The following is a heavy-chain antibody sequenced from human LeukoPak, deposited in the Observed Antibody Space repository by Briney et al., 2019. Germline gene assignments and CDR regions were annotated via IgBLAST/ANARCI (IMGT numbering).Heavy chain of an antibody. CDR2: INPNGGST. CDR1: GYTFTNYY. CDR3: ARDGTSTDDY. J-gene: IGHJ4*02. Sequence: ASVKVSCKASGYTFTNYYIHWVRQAPGQGLEWMGIINPNGGSTSCAQKFQGRVTMTRDTSTSTVYMELSSLRSEDTAVYYCARDGTSTDDYWGQGTLVTVSS. V-gene: IGHV1-46*01. D-gene: IGHD2-2*01.